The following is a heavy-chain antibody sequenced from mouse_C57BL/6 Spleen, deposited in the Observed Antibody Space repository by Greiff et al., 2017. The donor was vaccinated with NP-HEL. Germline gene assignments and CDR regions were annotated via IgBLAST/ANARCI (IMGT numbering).Heavy chain of an antibody. CDR1: GYSITSGYY. Sequence: VQLKESGPGLVKPSQSLSLTCSVTGYSITSGYYWNWIRQFPGNKLEWMGYISYDGSNNYNPSLKNRIPITRDTSKNQFFLKLNSVTTEDTATYYCARRDDYDTYYFDYWGQGTTLTVSS. CDR3: ARRDDYDTYYFDY. J-gene: IGHJ2*01. CDR2: ISYDGSN. D-gene: IGHD2-4*01. V-gene: IGHV3-6*01.